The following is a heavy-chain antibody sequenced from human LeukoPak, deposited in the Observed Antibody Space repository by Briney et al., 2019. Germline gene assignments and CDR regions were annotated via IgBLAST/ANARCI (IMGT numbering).Heavy chain of an antibody. CDR2: ISSSSSYI. D-gene: IGHD3-10*01. CDR3: ARDGLVIKGYYYYMDV. J-gene: IGHJ6*03. V-gene: IGHV3-21*01. Sequence: GGSLRLSCAASGFTFSSYSMNWVRQAPGKGLEWVSSISSSSSYIYYADSVKGRFTISRDNAKNSLYLQMNSLRAEDTAVYYCARDGLVIKGYYYYMDVWGKGTTVTISS. CDR1: GFTFSSYS.